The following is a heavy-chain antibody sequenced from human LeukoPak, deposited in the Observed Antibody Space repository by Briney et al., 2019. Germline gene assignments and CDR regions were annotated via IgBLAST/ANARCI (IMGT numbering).Heavy chain of an antibody. CDR2: ISGGGSTT. D-gene: IGHD6-13*01. CDR1: GFTFSSSE. CDR3: TRDFSSRWYTELFDH. V-gene: IGHV3-48*03. J-gene: IGHJ4*02. Sequence: GGSLRLSCEASGFTFSSSEMQWVRQAPGKGLDWISYISGGGSTTYYADSVKARFTISRDNAKNSLYLQMNSLRAEDTAFYYCTRDFSSRWYTELFDHWGRGTLVTVSS.